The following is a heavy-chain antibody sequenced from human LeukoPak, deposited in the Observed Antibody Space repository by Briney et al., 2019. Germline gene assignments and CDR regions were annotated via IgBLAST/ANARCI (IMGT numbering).Heavy chain of an antibody. Sequence: SETLSLTCTVSGVSISSYYLNWIRQPPGKGLEWVGSICYSGTTNYNASLKSRVTISLDTSNTQFSLKLNSVTAVDTAVYYCASGEGSSMVRGVIFWFDPWGQGSLVTVSS. CDR1: GVSISSYY. CDR2: ICYSGTT. CDR3: ASGEGSSMVRGVIFWFDP. D-gene: IGHD3-10*01. J-gene: IGHJ5*02. V-gene: IGHV4-59*01.